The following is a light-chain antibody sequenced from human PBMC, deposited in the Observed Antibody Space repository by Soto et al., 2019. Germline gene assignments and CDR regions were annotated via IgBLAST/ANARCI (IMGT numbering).Light chain of an antibody. CDR3: QQANSFPWT. CDR1: QGISSW. V-gene: IGKV1-12*01. CDR2: AAS. J-gene: IGKJ1*01. Sequence: DIQMTQSPSSVSASVGDRVTINCRASQGISSWLDWYQQKPGKAPKLLIYAASSLQSGVPSRFSGSGSGTDFTLTISSLQPEDFATYYCQQANSFPWTFGQGTKVDIK.